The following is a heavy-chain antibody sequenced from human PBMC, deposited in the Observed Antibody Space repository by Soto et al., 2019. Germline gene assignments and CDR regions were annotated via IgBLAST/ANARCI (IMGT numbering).Heavy chain of an antibody. CDR3: ARDPSITQVPGTGWFGA. CDR2: ISGSGGST. V-gene: IGHV3-23*01. D-gene: IGHD6-19*01. Sequence: GGSLRLSCAASGFTFSSYAMSWVRQAPGKGLEWVSAISGSGGSTYYADSVKGRFTISRDNSKNTLYLQMNSLRAEDTAIYYCARDPSITQVPGTGWFGAWGQGTLVTVSS. CDR1: GFTFSSYA. J-gene: IGHJ5*02.